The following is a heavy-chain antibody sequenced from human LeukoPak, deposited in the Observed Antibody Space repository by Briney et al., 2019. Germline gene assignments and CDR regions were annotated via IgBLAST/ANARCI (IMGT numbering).Heavy chain of an antibody. CDR3: ARGFIDGSGWPFDY. CDR2: ISGSGGST. CDR1: GFTFSSYA. J-gene: IGHJ4*02. Sequence: GGSLRLSCAASGFTFSSYAMSWVRQAPGKGLEWVSAISGSGGSTYYADSVKGRFTISRDNSKNTLYLQMNSLRAEDTAVYYCARGFIDGSGWPFDYWGQGTLVTVSS. D-gene: IGHD6-19*01. V-gene: IGHV3-23*01.